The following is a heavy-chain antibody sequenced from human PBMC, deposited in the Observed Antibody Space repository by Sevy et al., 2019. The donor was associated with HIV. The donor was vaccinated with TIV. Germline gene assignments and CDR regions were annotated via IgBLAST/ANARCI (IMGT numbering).Heavy chain of an antibody. Sequence: GGSLRLSCAASGFTFSNTWMSWVRQAPGKGLELVGRIKSKNDGGTTDYAAPVIGRFTISRDDSKSTLYLRMNSLKIKDTAVYYCTTMGWHGGFDIWGQGQWSPSPQ. CDR1: GFTFSNTW. D-gene: IGHD4-17*01. V-gene: IGHV3-15*01. J-gene: IGHJ3*02. CDR3: TTMGWHGGFDI. CDR2: IKSKNDGGTT.